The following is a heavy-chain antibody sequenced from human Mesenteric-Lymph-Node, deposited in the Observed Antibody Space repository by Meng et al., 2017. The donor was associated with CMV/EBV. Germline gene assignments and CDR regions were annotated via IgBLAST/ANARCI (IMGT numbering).Heavy chain of an antibody. V-gene: IGHV4-39*07. CDR2: VYYTGTT. Sequence: ETLSLTCTVTGDSISESTNYWAWIRQPPGKGLEWIRNVYYTGTTYYHPSLKSRVTMSVDTSKNYFSLTLTSLTAADTAMYFCARDLSWGSRAFDIWGLGTWVTVSS. D-gene: IGHD3-16*01. CDR3: ARDLSWGSRAFDI. J-gene: IGHJ3*02. CDR1: GDSISESTNY.